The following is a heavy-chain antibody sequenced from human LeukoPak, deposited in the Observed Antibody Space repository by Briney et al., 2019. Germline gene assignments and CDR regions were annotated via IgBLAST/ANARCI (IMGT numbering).Heavy chain of an antibody. CDR3: ARSHRPFASGSGDY. CDR2: INQDGSEK. V-gene: IGHV3-7*05. Sequence: GGSLRLSCAASKFTFSAYWMSWVRQAPGKGLEWVANINQDGSEKYYVDSVKGRFSISRDNAKNSLFLQMNSLRAEDTAVYYCARSHRPFASGSGDYWGQGTLVTVSS. D-gene: IGHD3-10*01. J-gene: IGHJ4*02. CDR1: KFTFSAYW.